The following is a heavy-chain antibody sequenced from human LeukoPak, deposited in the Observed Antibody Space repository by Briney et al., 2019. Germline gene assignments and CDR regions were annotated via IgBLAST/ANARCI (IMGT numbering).Heavy chain of an antibody. Sequence: GGSLRLSCAASGFTFDDYAMRWVRQAPGKGLVWVSGISGSGGSTYYADSVKGRFTISRDNSKNTLYLQMNSLRAEDTAVYYCAKYYDSSGYALGYFDLWGRGTLVTVSS. D-gene: IGHD3-22*01. J-gene: IGHJ2*01. CDR3: AKYYDSSGYALGYFDL. CDR1: GFTFDDYA. CDR2: ISGSGGST. V-gene: IGHV3-23*01.